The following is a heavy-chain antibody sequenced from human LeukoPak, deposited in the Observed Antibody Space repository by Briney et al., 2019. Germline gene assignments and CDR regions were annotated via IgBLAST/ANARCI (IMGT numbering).Heavy chain of an antibody. CDR2: IIPIFGTA. D-gene: IGHD3-22*01. Sequence: GSSVKVSCKASGGTFSSYAISWVRQAPGQGLEWMGGIIPIFGTANYAQKFQGRVTITADESTSTAYMELSSLRSEDTAVYYCARGPYYYDSSGYYGTHFDYWGQGTLVTVSS. J-gene: IGHJ4*02. V-gene: IGHV1-69*01. CDR1: GGTFSSYA. CDR3: ARGPYYYDSSGYYGTHFDY.